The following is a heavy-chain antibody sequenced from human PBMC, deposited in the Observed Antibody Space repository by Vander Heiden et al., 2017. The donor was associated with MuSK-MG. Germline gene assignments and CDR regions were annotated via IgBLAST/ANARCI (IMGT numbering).Heavy chain of an antibody. J-gene: IGHJ3*01. CDR3: AGGDYHDSFAV. D-gene: IGHD3-22*01. V-gene: IGHV4-59*12. CDR1: RGSINSYY. CDR2: AYYTGTT. Sequence: QVQLPESGAGLADHSETLSLTCTVSRGSINSYYWGWIRQPPGKGLEWIGYAYYTGTTNYNPSLKSRVTISVDTPKNQFSLKLSTVTAADTAVYYCAGGDYHDSFAVWGQGTMVSVSS.